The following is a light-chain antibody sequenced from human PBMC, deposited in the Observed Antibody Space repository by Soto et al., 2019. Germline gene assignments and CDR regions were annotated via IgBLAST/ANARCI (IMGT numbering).Light chain of an antibody. CDR2: DAS. CDR1: QSVSSY. J-gene: IGKJ5*01. Sequence: EIVMTQSPATLSVSPGERATLSCSASQSVSSYLAWYQQKPGQAPRLLIYDASNRATGIPARFSGSGSGTDFTLTISSLEPEDFAVYYCQQRSNWRGTFGQGTRLEIK. V-gene: IGKV3-11*01. CDR3: QQRSNWRGT.